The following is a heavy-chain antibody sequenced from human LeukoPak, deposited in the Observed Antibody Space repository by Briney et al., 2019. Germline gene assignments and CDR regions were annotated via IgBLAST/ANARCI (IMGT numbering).Heavy chain of an antibody. J-gene: IGHJ6*03. CDR3: AKGKSFGGSYYYYYYMDV. D-gene: IGHD3-10*01. Sequence: PGGSLRLSSAASGFTFSSYAMSWVRQAPGKGLEWVSAISGSGGSTYYADSVKGRFTISRDNSKNTLYLQMNSLRAEDTAVYYCAKGKSFGGSYYYYYYMDVWGKGTTVTVSS. CDR1: GFTFSSYA. V-gene: IGHV3-23*01. CDR2: ISGSGGST.